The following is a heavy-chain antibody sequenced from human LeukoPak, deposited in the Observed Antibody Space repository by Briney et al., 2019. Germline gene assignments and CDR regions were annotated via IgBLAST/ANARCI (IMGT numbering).Heavy chain of an antibody. Sequence: GGSLRLSCAASGFTFSSYWMHWVRQAPGKGLEWVSVIYSGGSTYYADSVKGRFTISRDNSKNTLYLQMNSLRAEDTAVYYCARVPNGRTFDYWGQGTLVTVSS. V-gene: IGHV3-66*01. CDR1: GFTFSSYW. CDR3: ARVPNGRTFDY. D-gene: IGHD2-8*01. J-gene: IGHJ4*02. CDR2: IYSGGST.